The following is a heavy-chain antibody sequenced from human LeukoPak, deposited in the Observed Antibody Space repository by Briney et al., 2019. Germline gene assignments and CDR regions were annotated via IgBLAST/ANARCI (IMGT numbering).Heavy chain of an antibody. CDR1: GYTFNRYN. D-gene: IGHD3-22*01. CDR3: ARDLRVVITGSFDS. Sequence: ASVKVSCKASGYTFNRYNMHWVRQAPGQGLEWMGIINPSGGSTSYAQKFQGRVTMTRDTSTSTVYMELSSLRSEDTAVYYCARDLRVVITGSFDSWGQGTLVTVSS. CDR2: INPSGGST. J-gene: IGHJ4*02. V-gene: IGHV1-46*02.